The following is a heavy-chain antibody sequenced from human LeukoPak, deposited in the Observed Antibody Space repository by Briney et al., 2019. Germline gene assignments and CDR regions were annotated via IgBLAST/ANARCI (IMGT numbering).Heavy chain of an antibody. V-gene: IGHV3-7*01. CDR1: GFTFSRYW. CDR2: IKQDGSEK. J-gene: IGHJ4*02. Sequence: GGSLRLSCAASGFTFSRYWMSWVRQAPGKGREWVANIKQDGSEKYYVGSVRGRFTISRDNAKNSLYLQMNSLRAEDTAVYYCARLEMSTIKDGDFWGQGTLVTVSS. D-gene: IGHD5-24*01. CDR3: ARLEMSTIKDGDF.